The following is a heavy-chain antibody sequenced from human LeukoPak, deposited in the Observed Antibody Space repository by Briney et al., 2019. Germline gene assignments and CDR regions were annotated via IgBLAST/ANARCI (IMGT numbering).Heavy chain of an antibody. CDR1: LFTSSNYS. V-gene: IGHV3-30*02. CDR3: AKDRDYDILTGT. Sequence: GGSLRLSSAASLFTSSNYSMTSVRQAPGKGLERVAFIRYDGSNKYYTDSVKGRFTISRDNSKNTLYLQMNSLSAEDTAVYYCAKDRDYDILTGTWGQGTLVTVSS. D-gene: IGHD3-9*01. J-gene: IGHJ5*02. CDR2: IRYDGSNK.